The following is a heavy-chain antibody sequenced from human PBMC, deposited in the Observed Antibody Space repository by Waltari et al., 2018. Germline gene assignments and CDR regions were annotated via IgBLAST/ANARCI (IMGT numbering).Heavy chain of an antibody. J-gene: IGHJ3*02. CDR1: GGFISSISYS. D-gene: IGHD2-15*01. Sequence: QLQLQESGPGLVKPSETLSLPCTFSGGFISSISYSWCWLRLPPGKGLESIGSIYYSGSTYYNPSLKSRVTISVDTSKNQFSLKLSSVTAADTAVYYCARGAYKGYCSGGSCYQAFDIWGQGTMVTVSS. CDR2: IYYSGST. CDR3: ARGAYKGYCSGGSCYQAFDI. V-gene: IGHV4-39*07.